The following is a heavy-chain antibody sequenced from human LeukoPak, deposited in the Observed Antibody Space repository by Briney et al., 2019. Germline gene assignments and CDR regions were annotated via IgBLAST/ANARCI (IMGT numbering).Heavy chain of an antibody. CDR2: IYWDDDK. Sequence: SGPTLVNPTQTLTLTCTSSGFSLSTSGVGVGWIRQPPGKALEWLTLIYWDDDKRYSPSLKSRLTVTKDVSKSQVVLTLTNLDPVDTATYYCAHRLTGYNSNWYHGYFDYWGQGTLVTVSS. D-gene: IGHD6-13*01. J-gene: IGHJ4*02. CDR1: GFSLSTSGVG. V-gene: IGHV2-5*02. CDR3: AHRLTGYNSNWYHGYFDY.